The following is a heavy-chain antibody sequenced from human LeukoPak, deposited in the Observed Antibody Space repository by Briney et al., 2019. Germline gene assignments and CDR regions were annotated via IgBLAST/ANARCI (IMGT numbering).Heavy chain of an antibody. V-gene: IGHV3-7*01. J-gene: IGHJ4*02. D-gene: IGHD3-10*01. Sequence: PGGSLRLSCAASGFTFSSYWMSWVRQAPGKGLEWVANIKQDGSEKYYVDSVKGRFTISRDNAKNSLYLQMNSLRAEDTAVYYCTRVLYGSGSYVERFDYWGQGTLVTVSS. CDR1: GFTFSSYW. CDR2: IKQDGSEK. CDR3: TRVLYGSGSYVERFDY.